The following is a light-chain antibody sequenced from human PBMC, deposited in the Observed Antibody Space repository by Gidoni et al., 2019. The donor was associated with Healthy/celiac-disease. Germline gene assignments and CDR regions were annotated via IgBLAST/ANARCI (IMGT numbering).Light chain of an antibody. J-gene: IGKJ3*01. V-gene: IGKV2-28*01. CDR2: LGS. CDR1: QSHLHSNGYNY. Sequence: DIVMTQSPLSLPVTPGEPASISCRSSQSHLHSNGYNYLDWYLQKPGQSPQLLIYLGSNRASGVPDRFSGSGSGTDCTLKISRVEAEDVGVYYCMQALQTPFTFGPGTKVDIK. CDR3: MQALQTPFT.